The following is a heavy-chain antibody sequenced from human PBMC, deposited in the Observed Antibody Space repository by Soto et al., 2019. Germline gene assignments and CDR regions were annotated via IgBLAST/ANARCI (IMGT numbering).Heavy chain of an antibody. D-gene: IGHD6-19*01. V-gene: IGHV3-23*01. CDR1: GFTFSSYA. CDR2: ISGSGGST. CDR3: AIGGEVSGEWLVRGLEFDY. Sequence: GGSLRLSCAASGFTFSSYAMSWVRQAPGKGLEWVSAISGSGGSTYYADSVKGRFTISRDNSKNTLYLQMNSLRAEDTAVFYCAIGGEVSGEWLVRGLEFDYWGQGTLVTVSS. J-gene: IGHJ4*02.